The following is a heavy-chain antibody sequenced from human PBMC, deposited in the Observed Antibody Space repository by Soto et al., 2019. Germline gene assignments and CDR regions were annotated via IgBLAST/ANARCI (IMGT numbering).Heavy chain of an antibody. V-gene: IGHV1-2*02. D-gene: IGHD1-26*01. J-gene: IGHJ5*02. CDR1: GYTFTGDY. Sequence: ASVKVSCKAAGYTFTGDYMHWVRQAPGQGREWMGWINPNSGGTNYAQKFQGRVTMTRDTSISTAYMELSRLRSDDTAVYYCARDRVGASHNWFDPWGQGTLVTVSS. CDR3: ARDRVGASHNWFDP. CDR2: INPNSGGT.